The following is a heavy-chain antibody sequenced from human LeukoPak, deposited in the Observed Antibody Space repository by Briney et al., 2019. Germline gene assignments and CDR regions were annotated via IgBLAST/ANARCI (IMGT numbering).Heavy chain of an antibody. Sequence: SETLSLTCAVSGYSISSGYYWGWIRQPPGKGLEWIESIYHSGSTYYNPSLKSRVTISVDTSKNQFSLKLSSVTAADTAVYYCARTIDGYNPDFDYWGQGTLVTVSS. J-gene: IGHJ4*02. CDR3: ARTIDGYNPDFDY. V-gene: IGHV4-38-2*01. CDR2: IYHSGST. D-gene: IGHD5-24*01. CDR1: GYSISSGYY.